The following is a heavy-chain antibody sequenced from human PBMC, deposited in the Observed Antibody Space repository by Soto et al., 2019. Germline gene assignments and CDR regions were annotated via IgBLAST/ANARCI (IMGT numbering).Heavy chain of an antibody. CDR1: GGSMRNYF. CDR3: AAGEASSRNLAPHYLDF. V-gene: IGHV4-59*01. D-gene: IGHD6-13*01. Sequence: SETLSLTCTVSGGSMRNYFWTWIRQPPGKGLEWIGYIHYSGTTSFFASYNPSLRSRVTISEDTSKNQFSLKLLSVTTADTAVYFCAAGEASSRNLAPHYLDFWGQGTLVTVSS. CDR2: IHYSGTT. J-gene: IGHJ4*02.